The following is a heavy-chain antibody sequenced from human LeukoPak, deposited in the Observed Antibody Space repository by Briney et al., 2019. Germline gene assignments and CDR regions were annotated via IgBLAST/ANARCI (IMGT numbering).Heavy chain of an antibody. CDR3: ASIRGTFGY. Sequence: GVPLRLSCAASGFTYSERFLLCVREAPGKGLEWVGHTRSKGNSYITEYAASVKGKFTISRDDSKNSLYLQMSSLKTDDTAMYYCASIRGTFGYWGQGTLVTVSS. J-gene: IGHJ4*02. V-gene: IGHV3-72*01. D-gene: IGHD1-26*01. CDR2: TRSKGNSYIT. CDR1: GFTYSERF.